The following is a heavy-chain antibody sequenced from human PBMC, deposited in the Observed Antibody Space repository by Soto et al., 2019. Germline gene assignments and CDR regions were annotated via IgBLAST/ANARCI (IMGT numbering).Heavy chain of an antibody. CDR1: GGTFSSYA. V-gene: IGHV1-69*05. CDR2: IIPIFGTA. J-gene: IGHJ5*02. D-gene: IGHD6-13*01. CDR3: ARAMRYSNSWFPN. Sequence: ASVKVSCKASGGTFSSYAISWVRQAPGQGLEWMGGIIPIFGTANYAQKFQGRVTMTRDASTSTAYMELSSLRSEDTAVYYCARAMRYSNSWFPNWGQGTLVTVSS.